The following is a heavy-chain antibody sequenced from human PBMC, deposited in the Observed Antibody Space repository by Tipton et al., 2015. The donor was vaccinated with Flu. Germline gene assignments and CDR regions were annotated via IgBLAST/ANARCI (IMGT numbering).Heavy chain of an antibody. CDR1: GGTFSSYA. Sequence: QLVQSGAEVKKPGSSVKVSCKASGGTFSSYAISWVRQAPGQGLEWMGGIIPIFGTANYAQKFRGRVTITADESTTTAYMELRSLRSEDTAEYYCARGTWMVREDYFPLYFDFWGQGTLVTVSS. CDR2: IIPIFGTA. D-gene: IGHD3-10*01. CDR3: ARGTWMVREDYFPLYFDF. J-gene: IGHJ4*02. V-gene: IGHV1-69*01.